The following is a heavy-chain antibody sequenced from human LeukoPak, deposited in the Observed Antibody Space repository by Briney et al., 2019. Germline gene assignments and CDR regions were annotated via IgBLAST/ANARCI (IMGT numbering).Heavy chain of an antibody. J-gene: IGHJ5*02. CDR1: GGTFSSYA. D-gene: IGHD5-24*01. CDR2: IIPIFGTA. Sequence: GASVTVSCKASGGTFSSYAISWVRQAPGQGLEWMGGIIPIFGTANYAQKFQGRVTITTDESTSTAYMELSSLRSEDTAVYYCTLWPQANWFDPWGQGTLVTVSS. V-gene: IGHV1-69*05. CDR3: TLWPQANWFDP.